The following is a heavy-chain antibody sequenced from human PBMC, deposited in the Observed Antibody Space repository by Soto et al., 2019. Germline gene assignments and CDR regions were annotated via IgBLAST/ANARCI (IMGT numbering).Heavy chain of an antibody. J-gene: IGHJ6*02. V-gene: IGHV4-34*01. CDR2: INHSGST. CDR1: GGSFSGYY. D-gene: IGHD5-12*01. CDR3: ARAHRARDGYRIYYYGMEV. Sequence: KTSETLSLTCAVYGGSFSGYYWSWIRQPPGKGLEWIGEINHSGSTNYNPSLKSRVTISVDTSKNQFSLKLSSVTAADTAVYYCARAHRARDGYRIYYYGMEVWGQGTTVTVSS.